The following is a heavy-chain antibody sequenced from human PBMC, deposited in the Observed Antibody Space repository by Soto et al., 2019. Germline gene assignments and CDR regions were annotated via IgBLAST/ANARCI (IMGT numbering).Heavy chain of an antibody. D-gene: IGHD5-12*01. J-gene: IGHJ4*02. CDR2: IYYSGTT. CDR3: ARFSGGDGYNYGFDY. Sequence: SEPLSLTRSVCGGSISSCGWSWIRKSPGKAREWIEYIYYSGTTHSNPPLRSRVTISVDTSKNQFSLKLSSVTAADTAVYYCARFSGGDGYNYGFDYWGQGTLVTVSS. V-gene: IGHV4-59*01. CDR1: GGSISSCG.